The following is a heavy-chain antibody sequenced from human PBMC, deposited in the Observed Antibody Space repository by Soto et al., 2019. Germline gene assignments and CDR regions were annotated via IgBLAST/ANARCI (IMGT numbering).Heavy chain of an antibody. Sequence: SETLSLTCTVSGGSISSYYRSWIRQPPGKGLEWIGYIYYSGSTNYNPSLKSRVTISVDTSKNQFSLKPSSVTAADTAVYYCARGSGSVYYDSSGYYFHSYYYGMDVWGQGTTVTVSS. D-gene: IGHD3-22*01. CDR1: GGSISSYY. J-gene: IGHJ6*02. CDR2: IYYSGST. CDR3: ARGSGSVYYDSSGYYFHSYYYGMDV. V-gene: IGHV4-59*01.